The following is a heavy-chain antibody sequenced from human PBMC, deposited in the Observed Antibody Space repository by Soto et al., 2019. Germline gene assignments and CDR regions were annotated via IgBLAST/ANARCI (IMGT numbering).Heavy chain of an antibody. CDR2: IIPMFGTA. D-gene: IGHD3-22*01. Sequence: QVQLVQSGAEVKKPESSVKVSCKAPGGTFSTYAISWVRQAPGQGLEWMGGIIPMFGTANYAQRFQDRVTITADESTNTVYMELSSLXSXXXXXXXXXXXXXXXXXRIXNGYSGWGQGTLVTV. V-gene: IGHV1-69*12. CDR3: XXXXXXXXXRIXNGYSG. CDR1: GGTFSTYA. J-gene: IGHJ4*02.